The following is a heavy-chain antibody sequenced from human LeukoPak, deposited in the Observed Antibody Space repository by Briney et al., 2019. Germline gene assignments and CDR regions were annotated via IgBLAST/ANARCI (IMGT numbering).Heavy chain of an antibody. J-gene: IGHJ4*02. D-gene: IGHD3-10*01. Sequence: GGSLRLSCAASGFTFSSYAISWVRQAPGKGLEWVSSISSSSSYIYYADSVKGRFTISRDNAKNSLYLQMNSLRAEDTAVYYCARDHYYGSGSYSVWGQGTLVTVSS. CDR2: ISSSSSYI. V-gene: IGHV3-21*01. CDR3: ARDHYYGSGSYSV. CDR1: GFTFSSYA.